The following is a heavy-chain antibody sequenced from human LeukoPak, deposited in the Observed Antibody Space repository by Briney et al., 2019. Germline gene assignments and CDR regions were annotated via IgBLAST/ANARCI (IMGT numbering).Heavy chain of an antibody. V-gene: IGHV4-34*01. Sequence: ETLSLTCAVYGGSFSGYYWSWIRQPPGKGLEWIGEINHSGSTNYNPSLKSRVTISVDTSKSQFSLKLSSVTAADTAVYYCARSSDYGDYGYWGQGTLVTVSS. J-gene: IGHJ4*02. CDR1: GGSFSGYY. D-gene: IGHD4-17*01. CDR3: ARSSDYGDYGY. CDR2: INHSGST.